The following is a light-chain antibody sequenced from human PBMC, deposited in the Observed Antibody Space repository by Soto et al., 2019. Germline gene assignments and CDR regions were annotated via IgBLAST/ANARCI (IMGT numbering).Light chain of an antibody. J-gene: IGKJ4*01. CDR3: QQRDKWPVT. CDR2: DAS. Sequence: EVVLTQSPATLSLSLGERATLSCTASQSVSSHLAWYQQKPGQAPRLLIYDASNRATGIPARFSGSGSGTDFTLSISSLEPEDFAGYYCQQRDKWPVTFGGGTKVEFK. CDR1: QSVSSH. V-gene: IGKV3-11*01.